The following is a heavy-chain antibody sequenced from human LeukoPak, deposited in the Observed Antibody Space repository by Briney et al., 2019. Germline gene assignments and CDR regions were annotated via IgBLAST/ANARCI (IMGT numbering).Heavy chain of an antibody. J-gene: IGHJ4*02. CDR2: IKQDGSEK. V-gene: IGHV3-7*01. Sequence: PGGSLRLSCAASGFTFSSYEMNWVRQAPGKGLEWVANIKQDGSEKYYVDSVKGRFTISRDNAKNSLYLQMNSLRAEDTAVYYCATERKWLVLHWGQGTLVTVSS. D-gene: IGHD6-19*01. CDR3: ATERKWLVLH. CDR1: GFTFSSYE.